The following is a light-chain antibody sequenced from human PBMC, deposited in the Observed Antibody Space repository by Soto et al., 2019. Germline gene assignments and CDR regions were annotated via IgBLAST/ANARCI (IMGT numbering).Light chain of an antibody. V-gene: IGKV1-33*01. Sequence: DIQMTQSPSSLSASVGDRVTITCQASQDIKNYLNWYQQKSRKAPKLLIYDASDLETGVTSRFSGSGSGTDFTFTINSLQPEDIATYYCQQYDNLPLTFGGGTKVEIK. CDR3: QQYDNLPLT. CDR1: QDIKNY. J-gene: IGKJ4*01. CDR2: DAS.